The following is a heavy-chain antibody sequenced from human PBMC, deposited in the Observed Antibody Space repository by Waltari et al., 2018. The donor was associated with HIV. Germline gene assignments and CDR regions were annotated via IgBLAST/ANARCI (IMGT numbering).Heavy chain of an antibody. CDR3: ASPSIRAGMDV. CDR2: IKQDGSEK. V-gene: IGHV3-7*01. D-gene: IGHD2-2*02. J-gene: IGHJ6*02. CDR1: GFTFGNFW. Sequence: EVQLVESGGGLVQPGGSQRVSCAASGFTFGNFWMSWVRQAPGKGLEWLANIKQDGSEKYYVDSVKGRFTISRDNAKNSLYLQMNSLRAEDTAVYYCASPSIRAGMDVWGQGTTVTVSS.